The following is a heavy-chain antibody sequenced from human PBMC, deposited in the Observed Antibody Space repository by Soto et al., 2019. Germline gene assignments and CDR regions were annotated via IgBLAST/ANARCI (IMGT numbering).Heavy chain of an antibody. J-gene: IGHJ4*02. CDR3: AGGLSGLFYGLSEHDY. V-gene: IGHV3-33*01. CDR2: IWYDGSNK. Sequence: QVQLVESGGGVVQPGRSLRLSCAASGFTFSSYDMHWVRQAPGKGLEWVAVIWYDGSNKYYADSVKGRFTISRDNSKNTLYLQMNSLRAEDTAVYYCAGGLSGLFYGLSEHDYWGQGTLVTVSS. D-gene: IGHD3-9*01. CDR1: GFTFSSYD.